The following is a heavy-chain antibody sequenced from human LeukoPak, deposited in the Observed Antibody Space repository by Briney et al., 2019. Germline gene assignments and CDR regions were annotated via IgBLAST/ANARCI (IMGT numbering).Heavy chain of an antibody. J-gene: IGHJ4*02. CDR1: GFIFTYHG. CDR3: ARAVDVADY. V-gene: IGHV3-7*01. Sequence: GGSLRLSCVASGFIFTYHGMSWVRQAPGKGLEGVANIKEDESAKFYADSVRGRCTISRDNAKNSLYLQMNNLRVEDTAVYYCARAVDVADYWGRGTLVTVSS. CDR2: IKEDESAK. D-gene: IGHD3-16*01.